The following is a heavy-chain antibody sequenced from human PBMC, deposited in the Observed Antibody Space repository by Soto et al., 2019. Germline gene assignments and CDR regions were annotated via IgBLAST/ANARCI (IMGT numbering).Heavy chain of an antibody. Sequence: QVQLVESGGGVVQPGRSLRLSCAASGFTFSSYAMHWVRQAPGKGLEWVAVISYDGSNKYYADSVKGRFTISRDNSKNTLYLQMNSLRAEDTAVYYCADSHSSFGHCDYWGQGTLVTVSS. V-gene: IGHV3-30-3*01. CDR1: GFTFSSYA. CDR3: ADSHSSFGHCDY. D-gene: IGHD6-6*01. CDR2: ISYDGSNK. J-gene: IGHJ4*02.